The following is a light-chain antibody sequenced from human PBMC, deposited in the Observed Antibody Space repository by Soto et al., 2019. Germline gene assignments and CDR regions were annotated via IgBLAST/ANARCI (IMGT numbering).Light chain of an antibody. CDR3: SSYAGSSNV. Sequence: QSALTQPRSVSGSPGQSVTISCSGTSSDVGGYEYVSWYQQHPGKAPRLLIYHVGQRPSGVPDRFSGSKSGTTASLTISGLQADDEAEYYCSSYAGSSNVFGTGTKLTV. V-gene: IGLV2-11*01. CDR2: HVG. J-gene: IGLJ1*01. CDR1: SSDVGGYEY.